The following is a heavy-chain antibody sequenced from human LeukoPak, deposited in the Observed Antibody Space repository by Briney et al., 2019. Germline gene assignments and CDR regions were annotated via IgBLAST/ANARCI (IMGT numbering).Heavy chain of an antibody. D-gene: IGHD5-18*01. J-gene: IGHJ4*02. V-gene: IGHV3-23*01. Sequence: GGSLRLSCAASGFTFSSYAMNWVRQAPGKGLDWVSAISSSGGSTYYADSVKGRFTISRDSSKNTLYLQMNSLRAEDTAIYYCATQDTAMVVYYFDYWGQGTLVTVSS. CDR2: ISSSGGST. CDR3: ATQDTAMVVYYFDY. CDR1: GFTFSSYA.